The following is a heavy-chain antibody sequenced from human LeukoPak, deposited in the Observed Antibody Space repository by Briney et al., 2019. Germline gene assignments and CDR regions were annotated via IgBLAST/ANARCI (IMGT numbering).Heavy chain of an antibody. V-gene: IGHV3-53*01. D-gene: IGHD4/OR15-4a*01. J-gene: IGHJ4*02. CDR2: IYSDNT. Sequence: GGSLRLSCTVSGFTVSSNSMSWDRQAPGKGLEWVSFIYSDNTHYSDSVKGRFTISRDNSKNTLYLQMNSLRAEDTAVYYCARRAGAYSHPYDYWGQGTLVTVSS. CDR1: GFTVSSNS. CDR3: ARRAGAYSHPYDY.